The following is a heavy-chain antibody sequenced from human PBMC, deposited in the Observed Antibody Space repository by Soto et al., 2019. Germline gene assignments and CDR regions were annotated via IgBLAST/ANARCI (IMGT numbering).Heavy chain of an antibody. D-gene: IGHD2-2*01. V-gene: IGHV3-23*01. Sequence: EVQVLESGGGLVQPGGSLRLSCAASGFTFSSYAMSWVRQAPGKGLEWVSAISGRTGSTSYADSVKGRFTISRDNSRNTLYLQMNSLRAEDTAVYYCGVPYDYWGQGALFTVSS. J-gene: IGHJ4*02. CDR3: GVPYDY. CDR1: GFTFSSYA. CDR2: ISGRTGST.